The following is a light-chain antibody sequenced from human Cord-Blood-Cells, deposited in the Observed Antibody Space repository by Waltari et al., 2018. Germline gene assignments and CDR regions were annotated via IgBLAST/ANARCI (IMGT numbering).Light chain of an antibody. CDR1: SSEVGGYNY. V-gene: IGLV2-14*01. J-gene: IGLJ2*01. CDR3: SSYTSSSTRAVV. CDR2: DVS. Sequence: QSALTQPASVSGSPGQSITISCTGTSSEVGGYNYVSWYQQHPGKAPKLMIYDVSNRPSGVSNRFSGSKSGNTASLTISGLQAEDEADYYCSSYTSSSTRAVVFGGGTKLTVL.